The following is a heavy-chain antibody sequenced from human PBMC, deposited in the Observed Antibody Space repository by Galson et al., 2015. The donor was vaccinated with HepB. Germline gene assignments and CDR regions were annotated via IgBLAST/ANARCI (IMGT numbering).Heavy chain of an antibody. Sequence: SLRLSCAASGFIFSNYVIHWVRQAPVKGLEWVAAISYDGNNKYYIDSVKGRFTISRDNSKNTVYLQMNSLRAEDTAVYYCARDNRNFEYWGQGTLVTVSS. CDR1: GFIFSNYV. V-gene: IGHV3-30-3*01. J-gene: IGHJ4*02. CDR3: ARDNRNFEY. CDR2: ISYDGNNK. D-gene: IGHD1-14*01.